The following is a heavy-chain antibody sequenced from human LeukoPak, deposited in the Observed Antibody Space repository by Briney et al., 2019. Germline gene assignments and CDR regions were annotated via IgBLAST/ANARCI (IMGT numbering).Heavy chain of an antibody. V-gene: IGHV3-30-3*01. D-gene: IGHD6-19*01. J-gene: IGHJ4*02. CDR2: ISYDGSNK. CDR3: AKDPSGQWLVDY. CDR1: GFTFSSYA. Sequence: GGSLRLSCAASGFTFSSYAMHWVRQAPGKGLEWVAVISYDGSNKYYADSVKGRFTISRDNSKNTLYLQMNSLRAEDTAVYYCAKDPSGQWLVDYWGQGTLVTVSS.